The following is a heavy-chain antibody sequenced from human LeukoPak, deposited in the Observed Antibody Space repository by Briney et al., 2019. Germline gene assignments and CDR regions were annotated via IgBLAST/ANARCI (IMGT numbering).Heavy chain of an antibody. CDR2: INSDGSST. D-gene: IGHD5-18*01. Sequence: GGSLRLSCAASGFTFSSYWMHWVRQAPGKGLVWVSRINSDGSSTSYADSVKGRFTISRDNAKNTLYPQMNSLRAEDTAVYYCARGVKAYSSGPSIDYWGQGTLVTVSS. CDR3: ARGVKAYSSGPSIDY. V-gene: IGHV3-74*01. CDR1: GFTFSSYW. J-gene: IGHJ4*02.